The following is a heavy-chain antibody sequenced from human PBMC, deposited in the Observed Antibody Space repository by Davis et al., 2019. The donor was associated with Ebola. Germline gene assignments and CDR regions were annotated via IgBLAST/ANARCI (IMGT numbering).Heavy chain of an antibody. J-gene: IGHJ6*03. Sequence: PGGSLRLSCAASGFTFSSYRLNWVRQAPGKGLEWVANIKQDGSEKYYVDSVKGRFTISRDNAKNSLYLQMNSLRAEDTAVYYCARLSAEHYYYYMDVWGKGTTVTVSS. CDR2: IKQDGSEK. V-gene: IGHV3-7*01. CDR3: ARLSAEHYYYYMDV. CDR1: GFTFSSYR. D-gene: IGHD1-26*01.